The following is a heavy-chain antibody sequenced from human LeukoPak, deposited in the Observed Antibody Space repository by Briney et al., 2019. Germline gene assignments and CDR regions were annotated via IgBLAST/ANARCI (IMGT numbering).Heavy chain of an antibody. CDR2: IGAYTGNT. J-gene: IGHJ5*02. D-gene: IGHD3-10*01. CDR1: GYTFTSYG. CDR3: ARSYYYGSGSP. V-gene: IGHV1-18*01. Sequence: GASVKVSCKASGYTFTSYGISWVRQAPGQGLEGMGWIGAYTGNTNPAQKLQGRVTMPTDTSTSTAYMELRSLRSDDTAVYYCARSYYYGSGSPWGQGTLVTVSS.